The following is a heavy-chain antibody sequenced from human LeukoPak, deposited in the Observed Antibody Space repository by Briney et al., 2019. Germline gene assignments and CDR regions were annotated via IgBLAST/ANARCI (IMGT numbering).Heavy chain of an antibody. CDR2: ISWDSGSI. J-gene: IGHJ4*02. V-gene: IGHV3-9*01. Sequence: PGRSLRLSSAASVLTFDDYAMHSVRQAPGEGLGWVSGISWDSGSIGYADSVKGRFTISRDNANNSLYLQMNSLRAEDTALYYCAKDRGSGSYYPNSDYWGQGTLVTVSS. D-gene: IGHD3-10*01. CDR1: VLTFDDYA. CDR3: AKDRGSGSYYPNSDY.